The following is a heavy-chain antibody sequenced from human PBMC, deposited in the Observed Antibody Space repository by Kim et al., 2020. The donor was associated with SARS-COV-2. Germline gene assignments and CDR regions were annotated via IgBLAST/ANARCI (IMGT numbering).Heavy chain of an antibody. Sequence: GGSLRLSCATSGFTFSRFAMNWFRQAPGKGLEWVSAIGGSGGTTYYAESVKDRFTISRDNSKNTVFLQMRSLRVEDTAVYYCARVASGGYVGTAAFDFWG. D-gene: IGHD1-26*01. J-gene: IGHJ2*01. CDR2: IGGSGGTT. V-gene: IGHV3-23*01. CDR3: ARVASGGYVGTAAFDF. CDR1: GFTFSRFA.